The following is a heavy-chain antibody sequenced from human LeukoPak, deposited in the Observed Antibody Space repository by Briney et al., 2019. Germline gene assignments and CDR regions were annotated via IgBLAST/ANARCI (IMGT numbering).Heavy chain of an antibody. Sequence: SETLSLTCAVSGYSVSAGYYCGWIRPPPGKGLEWIGSISHRGTTYHNPSLKSRIIISLDTSKNQFSLSLTSVTAADTATYYCTREQAGTIVDDWGQGTLVTVSS. CDR1: GYSVSAGYY. CDR2: ISHRGTT. J-gene: IGHJ4*02. D-gene: IGHD1-1*01. V-gene: IGHV4-38-2*02. CDR3: TREQAGTIVDD.